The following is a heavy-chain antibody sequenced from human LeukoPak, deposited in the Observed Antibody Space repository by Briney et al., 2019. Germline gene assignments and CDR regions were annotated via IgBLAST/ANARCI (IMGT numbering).Heavy chain of an antibody. CDR2: IYSGNSDT. CDR3: ARSISSDGLYYFDY. V-gene: IGHV5-51*01. Sequence: GESLQISCKGSGYSFTSYWICWVRQLPAKDVEWMGIIYSGNSDTRYSPSFQGQVTISADKSISTAYLQWSSLKASDTAMDYWARSISSDGLYYFDYWGQGTLVTVSS. J-gene: IGHJ4*02. D-gene: IGHD6-6*01. CDR1: GYSFTSYW.